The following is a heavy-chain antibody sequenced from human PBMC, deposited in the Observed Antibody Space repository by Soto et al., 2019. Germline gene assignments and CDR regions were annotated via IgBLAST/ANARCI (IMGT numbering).Heavy chain of an antibody. D-gene: IGHD3-22*01. Sequence: ASVKVSCKASGYTFTSYSISCVLRSAVRWREGMGWISAYNGNTNYAQKLQGRVTMTTDTSTSTAYMELRSLRSDDTAVYYCARDYYYDSSGYYYYYWFDPWGQGTLVTVSS. CDR2: ISAYNGNT. V-gene: IGHV1-18*01. CDR3: ARDYYYDSSGYYYYYWFDP. CDR1: GYTFTSYS. J-gene: IGHJ5*02.